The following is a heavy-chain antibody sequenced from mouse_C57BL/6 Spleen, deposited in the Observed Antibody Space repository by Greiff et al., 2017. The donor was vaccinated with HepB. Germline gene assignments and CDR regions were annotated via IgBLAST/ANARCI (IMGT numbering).Heavy chain of an antibody. J-gene: IGHJ2*01. D-gene: IGHD1-1*01. CDR3: ARSRGSPSDFDD. V-gene: IGHV1-54*01. CDR2: INPGSGGT. CDR1: GYAFTNYL. Sequence: VQLQQSGAELVRPGTSVKVSCKASGYAFTNYLIEWVKQRPGQGLEWIGVINPGSGGTNYNEKFKGKATLTADKSSSTAYMQLSSLTSEDSAVYCCARSRGSPSDFDDWGQGTTLTGSS.